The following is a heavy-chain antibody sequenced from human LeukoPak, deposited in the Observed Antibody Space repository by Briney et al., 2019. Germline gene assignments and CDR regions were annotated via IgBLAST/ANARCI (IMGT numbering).Heavy chain of an antibody. Sequence: SETLSLTCTVSGGSISSYYWSWIRQPPGKGLEWIGYIYYSGSTNYNPSLKSRVTISVDTSKNQFSLELSSVTAADTAVYYCASSGYCSSTSCYLLSYWGQGTLVTVSS. V-gene: IGHV4-59*01. D-gene: IGHD2-2*01. CDR3: ASSGYCSSTSCYLLSY. CDR2: IYYSGST. J-gene: IGHJ4*02. CDR1: GGSISSYY.